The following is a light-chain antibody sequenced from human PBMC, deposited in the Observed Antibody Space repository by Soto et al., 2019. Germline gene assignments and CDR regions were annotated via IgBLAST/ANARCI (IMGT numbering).Light chain of an antibody. CDR2: GAA. CDR3: QQYNNLSPDT. J-gene: IGKJ2*01. V-gene: IGKV3-15*01. Sequence: EIILTQSPASLSVSPGERVTLSCRASQSVNNKLAGYQQKPGQASRLLIYGAATRATGIPGRFRGSGSATEFTLTITSLQSDDFAAYVCQQYNNLSPDTFGQGTKLEIK. CDR1: QSVNNK.